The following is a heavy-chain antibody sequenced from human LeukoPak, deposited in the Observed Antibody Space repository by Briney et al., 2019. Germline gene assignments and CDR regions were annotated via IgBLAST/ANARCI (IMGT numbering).Heavy chain of an antibody. CDR3: ARTTGYYDFWRVYYYYGMDV. D-gene: IGHD3-3*01. CDR1: GFTFSDYY. J-gene: IGHJ6*02. Sequence: GGSLRLSCAASGFTFSDYYMSWIRQAPGKGLEWVSYISSSGSTIYYADSVKGRFTISRDNAKNSLYLQMNSLRAEDTAVYYCARTTGYYDFWRVYYYYGMDVWGQGTTVTVSS. V-gene: IGHV3-11*01. CDR2: ISSSGSTI.